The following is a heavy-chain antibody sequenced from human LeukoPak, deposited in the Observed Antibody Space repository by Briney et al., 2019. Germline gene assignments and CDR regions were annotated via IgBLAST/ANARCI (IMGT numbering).Heavy chain of an antibody. D-gene: IGHD1-26*01. Sequence: SETLSLTCTVSGYSISSGYYWGWIRQPPGKGLEWIGSIYHSGSTYYNPSLKSRVTISVDTSKNQFSLKLSSVTAADTAVYYCARSGSYYFHYFDYWGQGTLVTVSS. CDR3: ARSGSYYFHYFDY. CDR2: IYHSGST. V-gene: IGHV4-38-2*02. CDR1: GYSISSGYY. J-gene: IGHJ4*02.